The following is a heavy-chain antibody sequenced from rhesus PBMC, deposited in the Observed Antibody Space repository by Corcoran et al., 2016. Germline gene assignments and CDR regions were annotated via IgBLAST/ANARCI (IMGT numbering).Heavy chain of an antibody. CDR2: IYGSGRSP. CDR1: GGSISSSY. CDR3: ARDLYSSGWYVDY. V-gene: IGHV4-169*02. D-gene: IGHD6-31*01. J-gene: IGHJ4*01. Sequence: QLQLQESGPGLVKPSETLSVTCAVSGGSISSSYWSWIRQAPGKGREWIGDIYGSGRSPNSNPSLKRRVTLSVDTAKNQLSLKLSSVTAADPAVYYCARDLYSSGWYVDYWGQGVLVTVSS.